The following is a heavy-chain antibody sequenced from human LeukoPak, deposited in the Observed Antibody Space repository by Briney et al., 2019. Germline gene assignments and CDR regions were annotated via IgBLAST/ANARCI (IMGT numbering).Heavy chain of an antibody. CDR2: INHSGGT. D-gene: IGHD6-13*01. CDR3: ARDQSDRRGIAAAKRYGWFDP. CDR1: GGSFSGYY. J-gene: IGHJ5*02. Sequence: PSETLSLTCADYGGSFSGYYWRWIRQPPGKGLEWIEEINHSGGTNYNPSLKSRVTISVDTSKNQFSLKLSSVTAADTAVYHCARDQSDRRGIAAAKRYGWFDPWGPRTLVTVSS. V-gene: IGHV4-34*01.